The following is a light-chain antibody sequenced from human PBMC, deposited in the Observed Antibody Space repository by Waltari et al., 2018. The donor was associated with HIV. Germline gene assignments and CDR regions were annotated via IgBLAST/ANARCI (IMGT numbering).Light chain of an antibody. CDR2: EVS. V-gene: IGLV2-8*01. J-gene: IGLJ2*01. Sequence: QPALPHPPPPSGSPGQSVTFPSPEPSSTFGLYTFVSGYQHHPGKAPKLMISEVSRRPSGVPDRFSGSKSGNTASLTVSGLQAEDEAAYYCFSYAGNNYLLFGGGTKLTVL. CDR3: FSYAGNNYLL. CDR1: SSTFGLYTF.